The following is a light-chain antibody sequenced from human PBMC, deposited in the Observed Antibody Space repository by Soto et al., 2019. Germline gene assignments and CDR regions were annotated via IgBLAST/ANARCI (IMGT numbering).Light chain of an antibody. CDR3: QHCGSSPMFP. CDR1: QGISSTY. CDR2: GTS. Sequence: IVLTQSPGPLSLAPGERAPLSCRASQGISSTYLAWYQQKPGQAPRLLIYGTSSMAAGIPDRFSGTGSGTDFTLTISRLEPEDSAVYYCQHCGSSPMFPFGQGTKLEIK. V-gene: IGKV3-20*01. J-gene: IGKJ2*01.